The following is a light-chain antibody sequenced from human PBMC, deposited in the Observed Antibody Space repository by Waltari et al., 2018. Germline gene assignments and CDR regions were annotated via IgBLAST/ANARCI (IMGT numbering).Light chain of an antibody. CDR2: RGK. V-gene: IGLV3-9*01. CDR3: QVWDSSTAV. CDR1: NIGGKN. J-gene: IGLJ7*01. Sequence: SYDLTQPLSVSVALGQTARITCGGNNIGGKNVHWYQQKPGQAPLLVIYRGKNRPSRIPERFSGSNSENTATLTITGAQGADEADYYCQVWDSSTAVFGGGTQLTVL.